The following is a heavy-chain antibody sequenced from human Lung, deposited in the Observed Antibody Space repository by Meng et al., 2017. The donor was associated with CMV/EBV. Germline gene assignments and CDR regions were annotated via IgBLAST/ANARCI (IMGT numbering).Heavy chain of an antibody. CDR3: ARGINGGCGD. D-gene: IGHD4-23*01. V-gene: IGHV6-1*01. CDR1: GDIVSSNSAA. CDR2: TYYRSKWYH. J-gene: IGHJ4*02. Sequence: VQVQQSGPGLGKPSQTLSLTCAISGDIVSSNSAAWHWIWQSPSRGLEWLGRTYYRSKWYHEYAVSVKSRITISPDTPKNQFSLQLNSMTPEDTAVYYCARGINGGCGDWGQGTLVTVSS.